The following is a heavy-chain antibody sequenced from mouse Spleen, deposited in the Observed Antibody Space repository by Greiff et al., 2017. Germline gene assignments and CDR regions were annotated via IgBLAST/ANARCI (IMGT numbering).Heavy chain of an antibody. D-gene: IGHD2-4*01. Sequence: EVQLQQSGPELVKPGASVKISCKASGYTFTDYNMHWVKQSHGKSLEWIGYIYPYNGGTGYNQKFKSKATLTVDNSSSTAYMELRSLTSEDSAVYYCARGDYYDYDEGGEFAYWGQGTLVTVSA. CDR3: ARGDYYDYDEGGEFAY. J-gene: IGHJ3*01. V-gene: IGHV1S29*02. CDR2: IYPYNGGT. CDR1: GYTFTDYN.